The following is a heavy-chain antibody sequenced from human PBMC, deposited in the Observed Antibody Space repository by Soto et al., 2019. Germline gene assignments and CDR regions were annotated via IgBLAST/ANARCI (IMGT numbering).Heavy chain of an antibody. CDR3: AGRRSSWYYYMDV. CDR2: MNPNSGNT. V-gene: IGHV1-8*01. Sequence: QVQLVQSGAEVKKPGASVKVSCKASGYTFTSYDINWVRQATGQGLEWMGWMNPNSGNTGYAQKHGSRITMTKNTTSSTANEELSMLREEAAAFYCGAGRRSSWYYYMDVWGKGTTVTVSS. CDR1: GYTFTSYD. D-gene: IGHD6-13*01. J-gene: IGHJ6*03.